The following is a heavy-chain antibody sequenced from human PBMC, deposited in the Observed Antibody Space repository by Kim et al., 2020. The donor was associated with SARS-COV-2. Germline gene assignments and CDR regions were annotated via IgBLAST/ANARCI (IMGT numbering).Heavy chain of an antibody. V-gene: IGHV4-34*01. D-gene: IGHD5-12*01. CDR2: INHSGST. CDR3: AREDIVATATDY. Sequence: SETLSLTCAVYGGSFSGYYWSWIRQPPGKGLEWIGEINHSGSTNYNPSLKSRVTISVDTSKNQFSLKLSSVTAADTAVYYCAREDIVATATDYWGQGTLVTVSS. CDR1: GGSFSGYY. J-gene: IGHJ4*02.